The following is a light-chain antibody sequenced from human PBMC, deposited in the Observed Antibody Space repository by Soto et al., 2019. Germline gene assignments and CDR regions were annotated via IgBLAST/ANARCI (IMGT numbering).Light chain of an antibody. J-gene: IGKJ1*01. CDR3: MQALHIRRT. V-gene: IGKV2-28*01. CDR1: QSLLHSNGYNY. Sequence: IVMTQSPLSLPVTPGEPASISCRSSQSLLHSNGYNYLDWYLQKPGQSPQLLIYLGSNRASGVPYRFSGSGSGTDFTMKISRVEAEDVGVYYCMQALHIRRTFGQGTNVDIK. CDR2: LGS.